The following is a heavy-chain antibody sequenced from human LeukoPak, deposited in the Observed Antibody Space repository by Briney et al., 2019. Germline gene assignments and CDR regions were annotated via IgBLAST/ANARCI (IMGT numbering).Heavy chain of an antibody. CDR2: IYTSGST. J-gene: IGHJ3*02. CDR3: ARDAGWSGSDAFDI. D-gene: IGHD3-3*01. CDR1: GGSISSGSYY. Sequence: SQTLSLTCTVSGGSISSGSYYWSWIRQPAGKGLEWIWRIYTSGSTNYNPSLKSRVTISVDTSKNQFSLKLSSVTAADTAVYYCARDAGWSGSDAFDIWGQGTMVTVSS. V-gene: IGHV4-61*02.